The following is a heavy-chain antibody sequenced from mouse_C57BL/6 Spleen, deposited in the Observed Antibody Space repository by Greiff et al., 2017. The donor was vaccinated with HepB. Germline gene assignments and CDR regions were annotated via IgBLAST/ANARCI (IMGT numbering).Heavy chain of an antibody. CDR3: AREGIDYDGAWFAY. J-gene: IGHJ3*01. CDR2: IYPGSGST. V-gene: IGHV1-55*01. CDR1: GYTFTSYW. D-gene: IGHD2-4*01. Sequence: QVQLQQSGAELVKPGASVKMSCKASGYTFTSYWITWVKQRPGQGLEWIGDIYPGSGSTNYNEKFKSKATLTVDTSSSTAYMQLSSLTSEDSAVYYCAREGIDYDGAWFAYWGQGTLVTVSA.